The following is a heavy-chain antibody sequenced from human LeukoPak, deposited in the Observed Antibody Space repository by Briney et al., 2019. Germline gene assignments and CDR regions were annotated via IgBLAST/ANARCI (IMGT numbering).Heavy chain of an antibody. Sequence: PGGSLRLSCAGSGFTFSNYRMNWVRQAPGKGLEWISYISSSSRTIYYADSVKGRFTISRDNAKKSLYLQMNSLRAEDTAVYYCARADWDTAMIDYWGQGTVVTVSS. V-gene: IGHV3-48*04. J-gene: IGHJ4*02. CDR3: ARADWDTAMIDY. D-gene: IGHD5-18*01. CDR1: GFTFSNYR. CDR2: ISSSSRTI.